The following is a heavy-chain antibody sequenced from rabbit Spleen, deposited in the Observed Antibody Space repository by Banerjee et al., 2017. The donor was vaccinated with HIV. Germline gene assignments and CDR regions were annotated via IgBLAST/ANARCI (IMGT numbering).Heavy chain of an antibody. J-gene: IGHJ4*01. CDR3: ARGGVGCTYWDYFGL. CDR1: GLDFSSRYW. CDR2: IYTGSSGYT. Sequence: EESGGDLVKPEGSLTLTCKASGLDFSSRYWICWVRQAPGKGLEWIACIYTGSSGYTYSESWAKDRFTISKTSSTTVILQMTSLPAADTAIYFCARGGVGCTYWDYFGLWGPGTLVSVS. V-gene: IGHV1S45*01. D-gene: IGHD8-1*01.